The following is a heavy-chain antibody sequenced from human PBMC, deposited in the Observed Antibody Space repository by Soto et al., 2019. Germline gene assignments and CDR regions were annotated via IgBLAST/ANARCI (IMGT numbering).Heavy chain of an antibody. CDR2: IYYSGST. CDR1: GGSISSGGYY. Sequence: SETLSLTCTVSGGSISSGGYYWSWIRQHPGKGLEWIGYIYYSGSTYYNPSLKSRVTISVDTSKNQFSLKLSSVTAADTAVYYCARDRWQQLESSYYYYGMDVWGQGTTVTVSS. J-gene: IGHJ6*02. CDR3: ARDRWQQLESSYYYYGMDV. D-gene: IGHD6-13*01. V-gene: IGHV4-31*03.